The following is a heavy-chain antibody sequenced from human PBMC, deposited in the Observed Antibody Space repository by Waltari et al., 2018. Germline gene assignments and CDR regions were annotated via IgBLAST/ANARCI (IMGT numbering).Heavy chain of an antibody. CDR2: IKEDGGRK. Sequence: EVQLVESGGGLVQPGGSLRLPCALSGSTLSNYWMGWVRQAPGKGLGWVAGIKEDGGRKDYVDSVKGRFTISRDNAKSTLYLQMNSLRAEDTAVFYCVRNRGWQQFDFWGQGTLVTVSS. D-gene: IGHD2-15*01. J-gene: IGHJ4*02. CDR3: VRNRGWQQFDF. V-gene: IGHV3-7*01. CDR1: GSTLSNYW.